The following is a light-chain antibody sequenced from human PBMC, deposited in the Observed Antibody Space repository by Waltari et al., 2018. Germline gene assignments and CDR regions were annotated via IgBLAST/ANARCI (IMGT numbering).Light chain of an antibody. Sequence: SYVLTQPPSVSVAPGETARITCWGTNIESKSVNWYRQRPGQAPVVVISYDNDRAAGIPERFSGSNSGNTATLTISRVEAGDEADYYCQVWDANTDPGVFGTGTEVTVL. CDR3: QVWDANTDPGV. V-gene: IGLV3-21*01. J-gene: IGLJ1*01. CDR2: YDN. CDR1: NIESKS.